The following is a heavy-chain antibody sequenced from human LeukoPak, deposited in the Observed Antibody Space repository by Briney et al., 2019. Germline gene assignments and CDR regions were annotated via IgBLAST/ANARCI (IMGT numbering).Heavy chain of an antibody. J-gene: IGHJ4*02. D-gene: IGHD2-15*01. CDR2: IVVGSGNT. V-gene: IGHV1-58*02. CDR3: AAGPGVGSDY. CDR1: GFTFTSSA. Sequence: ASVKVSCKAFGFTFTSSAMQWVRQARGQRLEWIGWIVVGSGNTNYAQKFQERVTITRDMSTSTAYMELSSLRSEDTAVYYCAAGPGVGSDYWGQGTLVTVSS.